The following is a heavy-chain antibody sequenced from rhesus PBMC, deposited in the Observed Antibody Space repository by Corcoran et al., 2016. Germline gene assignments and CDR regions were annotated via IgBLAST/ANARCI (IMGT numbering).Heavy chain of an antibody. V-gene: IGHV4-169*01. CDR3: AMGPDYYDSGYRNWFEF. CDR1: GGSISSSY. J-gene: IGHJ1*01. CDR2: IYGSGSST. D-gene: IGHD3-28*01. Sequence: QLQLQESGPGLVKPSETLSVTCAVSGGSISSSYWSWIRQAPGKGLEWIGYIYGSGSSTNYNPSLKSRVTLSVDTSKNQLSLKLSSVTTADTAVYYCAMGPDYYDSGYRNWFEFWGQGALVTVSS.